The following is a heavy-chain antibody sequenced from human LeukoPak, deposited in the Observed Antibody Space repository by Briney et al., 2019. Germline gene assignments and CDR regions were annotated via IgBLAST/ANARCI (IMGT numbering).Heavy chain of an antibody. CDR3: ARCPYYYGMDV. J-gene: IGHJ6*02. V-gene: IGHV4-59*01. Sequence: PSETLSLTCTVSGGSISSYCWSWIRQPPGKGLEWIGYIYYSGNTNYNPSLKSRVTISVDTSKNQFSLKLSSVTAADTAVYYCARCPYYYGMDVWGQGTTVTVSS. CDR2: IYYSGNT. CDR1: GGSISSYC.